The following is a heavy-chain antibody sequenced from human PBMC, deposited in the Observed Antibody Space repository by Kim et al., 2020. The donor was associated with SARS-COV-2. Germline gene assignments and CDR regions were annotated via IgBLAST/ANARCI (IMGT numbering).Heavy chain of an antibody. CDR3: ATSPNYYDSNGYYPYYFDY. D-gene: IGHD3-22*01. Sequence: GRFTISRDNAKNTLYLQMTSLRVEDTAVYYCATSPNYYDSNGYYPYYFDYWGQGTLVTVSS. J-gene: IGHJ4*02. V-gene: IGHV3-30*04.